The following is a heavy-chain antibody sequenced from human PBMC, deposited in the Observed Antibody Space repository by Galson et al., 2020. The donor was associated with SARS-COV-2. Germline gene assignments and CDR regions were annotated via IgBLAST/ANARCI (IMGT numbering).Heavy chain of an antibody. Sequence: WGSLRLSCAASGFTFSQYAIHWVRQGPGNGLEWVSAIGTAGDTYHAGSVRGRFTISRENAENSLYLQMNNLRAKDTAVYYCARVDYRNFCDLDVWGRGTLVTVSS. D-gene: IGHD4-4*01. CDR2: IGTAGDT. J-gene: IGHJ2*01. CDR1: GFTFSQYA. V-gene: IGHV3-13*01. CDR3: ARVDYRNFCDLDV.